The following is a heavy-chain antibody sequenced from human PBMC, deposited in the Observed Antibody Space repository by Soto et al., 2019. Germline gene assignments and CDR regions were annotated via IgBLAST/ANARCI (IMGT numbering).Heavy chain of an antibody. Sequence: QVQLVQSGAKVKKPGSPVKVSCKASGGTFSSYAISWVRQAPGQGLEWMGGIIPIFGTANYAQKFQGRVTITADESTSTAYMELSSLRSEDTAVYYCARDIPRGYSYGYPAGDYWGQGTLVTVSS. CDR3: ARDIPRGYSYGYPAGDY. V-gene: IGHV1-69*01. CDR2: IIPIFGTA. D-gene: IGHD5-18*01. CDR1: GGTFSSYA. J-gene: IGHJ4*02.